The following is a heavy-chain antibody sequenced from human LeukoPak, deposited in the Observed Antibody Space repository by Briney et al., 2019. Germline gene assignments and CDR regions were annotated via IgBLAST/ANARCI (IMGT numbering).Heavy chain of an antibody. CDR3: ARISRLYDYVSTPDY. V-gene: IGHV4-31*03. J-gene: IGHJ4*02. CDR2: IYYSGST. D-gene: IGHD3-16*01. CDR1: GGSISSGGYY. Sequence: SQTLSLTCTVSGGSISSGGYYWSWIRQHPGKGLEWIGYIYYSGSTYYNPSLKSRVTISVDTSKNQFSLKLSSVTAADTAVYYCARISRLYDYVSTPDYWGQGTLVTVSS.